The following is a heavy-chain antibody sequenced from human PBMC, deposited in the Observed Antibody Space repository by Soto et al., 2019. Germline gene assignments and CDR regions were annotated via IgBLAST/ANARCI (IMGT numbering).Heavy chain of an antibody. CDR1: GYTLAELS. Sequence: GASVKVSCKVSGYTLAELSMHWVRQATGKGLEWMGGFDPEDGETIYAQKFQGRVTMTEDTSTDTAYMELSSLRSEDTAVYYCATSSRDTAMAPDAYDIWGQGTMVTVSS. J-gene: IGHJ3*02. D-gene: IGHD5-18*01. CDR2: FDPEDGET. CDR3: ATSSRDTAMAPDAYDI. V-gene: IGHV1-24*01.